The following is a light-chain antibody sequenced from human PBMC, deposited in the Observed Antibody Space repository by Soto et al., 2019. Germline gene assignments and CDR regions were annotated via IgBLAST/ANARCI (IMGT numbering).Light chain of an antibody. CDR3: QHYNSTRT. V-gene: IGKV1-5*01. J-gene: IGKJ1*01. Sequence: EIELTQSPATLSSSLGERATLSCRASQSISSWLAWYQQKPGQAPRLLIYDASSRASGTPSRFSGSGSGTEFTLTTSSLEPDDFATYYCQHYNSTRTFGQGTKVDIK. CDR2: DAS. CDR1: QSISSW.